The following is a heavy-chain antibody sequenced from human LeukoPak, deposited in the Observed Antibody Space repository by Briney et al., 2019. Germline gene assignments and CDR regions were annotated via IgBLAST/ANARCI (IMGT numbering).Heavy chain of an antibody. Sequence: GGSLRLSCAASGNYWMHWVRQAPGKGLVWVSHINSDGRWTSYADSVKGRFTISKDNAKNTVYLQMNSLRAEDTAVYYCVGFLETYWGRGTLVTVSS. CDR3: VGFLETY. D-gene: IGHD3-3*01. CDR2: INSDGRWT. V-gene: IGHV3-74*01. J-gene: IGHJ4*02. CDR1: GNYW.